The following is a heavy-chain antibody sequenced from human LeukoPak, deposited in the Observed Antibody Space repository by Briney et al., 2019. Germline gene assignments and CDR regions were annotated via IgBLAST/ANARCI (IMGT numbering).Heavy chain of an antibody. CDR3: VRDRDWAFDY. Sequence: GGSLRLSCLAPGFTFNTFTMNWVRQAPGKGLEWISFFNTKSKSMYYADSVKGRFTISRDNFRNSLYLQMNNLRAEDTALYYCVRDRDWAFDYWGKGTLVTVAS. J-gene: IGHJ4*02. CDR2: FNTKSKSM. D-gene: IGHD3-9*01. CDR1: GFTFNTFT. V-gene: IGHV3-48*01.